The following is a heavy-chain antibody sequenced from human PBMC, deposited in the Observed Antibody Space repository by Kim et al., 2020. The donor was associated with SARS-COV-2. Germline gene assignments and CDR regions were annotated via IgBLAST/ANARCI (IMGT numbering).Heavy chain of an antibody. V-gene: IGHV3-11*06. D-gene: IGHD3-16*01. Sequence: KGRFTITRDNAKNALYLQMNSLRAEDTAVYYCAREPHYEYIWGRLYYFDYWGQGTLVTVSS. CDR3: AREPHYEYIWGRLYYFDY. J-gene: IGHJ4*02.